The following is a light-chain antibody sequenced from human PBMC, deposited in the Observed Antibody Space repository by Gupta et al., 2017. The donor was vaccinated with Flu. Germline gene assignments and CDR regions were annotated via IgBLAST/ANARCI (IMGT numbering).Light chain of an antibody. V-gene: IGLV3-21*03. CDR1: NVGSKS. J-gene: IGLJ1*01. Sequence: SYVLTQPPSVSVAPGKTSRITCGGDNVGSKSVHWYQQKPGQAPVLVVYDDSDRPSGIPERFSGSNSGNTATLTINRVEAGDGADYYCQAWDSNRDHEVFGTGTKVTVL. CDR3: QAWDSNRDHEV. CDR2: DDS.